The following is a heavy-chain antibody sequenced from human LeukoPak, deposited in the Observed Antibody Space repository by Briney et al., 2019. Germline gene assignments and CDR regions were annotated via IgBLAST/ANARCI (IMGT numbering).Heavy chain of an antibody. J-gene: IGHJ4*02. CDR2: ISGSGGST. V-gene: IGHV3-23*01. Sequence: GGSLRLSCAASGFTFSSYAMSWVLQAPGKGLEWVSAISGSGGSTYYADSVKGRFTISRDNSKNTLYLQMNSLRAEDTAVYYCAKAMYSSSSPGDYWGQGTLVTVSS. CDR3: AKAMYSSSSPGDY. CDR1: GFTFSSYA. D-gene: IGHD6-6*01.